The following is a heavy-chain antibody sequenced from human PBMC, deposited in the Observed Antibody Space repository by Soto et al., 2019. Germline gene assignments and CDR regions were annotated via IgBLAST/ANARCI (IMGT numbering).Heavy chain of an antibody. J-gene: IGHJ4*02. V-gene: IGHV3-48*03. CDR1: GFTFSSYE. CDR2: ISSSGSPI. Sequence: GGSLRLSCAASGFTFSSYEMNWVRQAPGKGLEWVSYISSSGSPIYYADSVKGRFTISRDNAKNSLYLQMNSLRAEDTAVYYCARDEGSAWYFDYWGQGTLVTVSS. CDR3: ARDEGSAWYFDY. D-gene: IGHD6-19*01.